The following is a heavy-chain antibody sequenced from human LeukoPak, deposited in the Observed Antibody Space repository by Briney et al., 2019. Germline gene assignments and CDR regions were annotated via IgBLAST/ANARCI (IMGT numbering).Heavy chain of an antibody. V-gene: IGHV4-39*01. J-gene: IGHJ4*02. CDR3: ARLKRGGVYDFDY. D-gene: IGHD2-8*02. Sequence: PSETLSLTCTVSGDSISSSSYYWGWIGQPPGEGLERIGSIYYSGSTYYNPSLKSRVTISVDTSKNQFSLKLSSVTAADTAVYYCARLKRGGVYDFDYWGQGTLVTVSS. CDR2: IYYSGST. CDR1: GDSISSSSYY.